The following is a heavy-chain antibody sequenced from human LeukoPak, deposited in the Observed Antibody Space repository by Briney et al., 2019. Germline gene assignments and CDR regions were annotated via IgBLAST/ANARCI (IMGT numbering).Heavy chain of an antibody. CDR3: ARGLGLIDY. Sequence: PSETLSLTCTVSGGSISSSSYYWGWIRQPPGKGLEWIGSIYYSGSTYYNPSLKSRVTISVDTSKNQFSLKLSSVTAADTAVYYCARGLGLIDYWGQGTLVTVSS. V-gene: IGHV4-39*07. CDR2: IYYSGST. CDR1: GGSISSSSYY. J-gene: IGHJ4*02. D-gene: IGHD3-16*01.